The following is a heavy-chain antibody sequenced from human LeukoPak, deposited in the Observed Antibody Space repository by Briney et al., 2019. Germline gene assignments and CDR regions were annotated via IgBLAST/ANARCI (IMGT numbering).Heavy chain of an antibody. J-gene: IGHJ5*02. CDR3: XXXXXXXXXXNYGVPNWFDP. CDR1: GDSISSGDYS. D-gene: IGHD3-16*01. Sequence: SETLSLTCAVSGDSISSGDYSWSWIRQPPGKGLEWIGYIYNSGTTNYNPSLKSRVTISVDTSKNQFSLKLSSVTATDTAVDXXXXXXXXXXXXNYGVPNWFDPWGQGTLVTVSS. CDR2: IYNSGTT. V-gene: IGHV4-30-4*07.